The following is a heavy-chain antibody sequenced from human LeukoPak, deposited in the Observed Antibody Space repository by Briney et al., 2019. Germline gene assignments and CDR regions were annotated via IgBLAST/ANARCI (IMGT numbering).Heavy chain of an antibody. D-gene: IGHD1-26*01. V-gene: IGHV1-18*01. CDR3: ARNSGRHSGSYLVLKDAFDF. CDR1: GYSFSNYG. Sequence: ASVKVSCKASGYSFSNYGVGWVRQAPGQGLQWMGWISAYDGNTNYEQTFRGRVTVTTDTSTRTVFMELRRLRSDDTAVYYCARNSGRHSGSYLVLKDAFDFWGQGTMVTVSS. J-gene: IGHJ3*01. CDR2: ISAYDGNT.